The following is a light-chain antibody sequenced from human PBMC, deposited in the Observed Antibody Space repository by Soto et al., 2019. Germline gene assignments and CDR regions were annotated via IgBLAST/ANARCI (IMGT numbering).Light chain of an antibody. CDR1: SSDVGSYNF. CDR3: CSYAGSSTFYV. Sequence: SVLTQPASLSGSPGQSITLSCTGNSSDVGSYNFVSWYQQHPGKAPKLMIYEVSKWPSGVSNRFSGSKSGNTASLTISGLQAEDEADYYCCSYAGSSTFYVFGTGTKVTVL. V-gene: IGLV2-23*02. CDR2: EVS. J-gene: IGLJ1*01.